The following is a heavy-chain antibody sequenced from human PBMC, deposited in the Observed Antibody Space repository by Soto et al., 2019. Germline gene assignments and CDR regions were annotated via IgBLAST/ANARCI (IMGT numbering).Heavy chain of an antibody. CDR1: GGSISSGGYY. CDR3: ARAPTDYNLYYYYGMDV. J-gene: IGHJ6*02. CDR2: IYYSGST. D-gene: IGHD4-4*01. V-gene: IGHV4-31*03. Sequence: KPSETLSLTCTVSGGSISSGGYYWSWIRQHPGKGLEWIGYIYYSGSTYYNPSLKSRVTISVDTSKNQFSLKLSSVTAADTAVYYCARAPTDYNLYYYYGMDVWGQGTTVTVSS.